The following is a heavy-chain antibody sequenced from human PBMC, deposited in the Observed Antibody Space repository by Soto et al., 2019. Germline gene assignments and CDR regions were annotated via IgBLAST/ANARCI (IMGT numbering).Heavy chain of an antibody. CDR1: GFTFSSYA. V-gene: IGHV3-23*01. D-gene: IGHD3-22*01. CDR3: AKAVVVIYFDY. Sequence: EVQLLESGGGLVQPGGSLRLSCAASGFTFSSYAMSWVRQAPGKGLEWVSAISGSGGSTYYADSVKGRFTISRDISKNTLYLQRNSLRAEDTAVYCCAKAVVVIYFDYWGQGTLVTVSS. CDR2: ISGSGGST. J-gene: IGHJ4*02.